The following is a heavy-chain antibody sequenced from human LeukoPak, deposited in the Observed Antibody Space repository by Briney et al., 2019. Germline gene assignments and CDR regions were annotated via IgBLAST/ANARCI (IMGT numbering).Heavy chain of an antibody. Sequence: SETLSLTCAVYGGSFSGYYWSWIRQPPGKGLEWIGEINHSGSTNYNPSLKSRVTISVDTSKNQFSLKLSSVTAADTAVYYCARTMYYDFWSGYYDYYYYMDVWGKGTTVTVSS. V-gene: IGHV4-34*01. CDR2: INHSGST. CDR3: ARTMYYDFWSGYYDYYYYMDV. CDR1: GGSFSGYY. D-gene: IGHD3-3*01. J-gene: IGHJ6*03.